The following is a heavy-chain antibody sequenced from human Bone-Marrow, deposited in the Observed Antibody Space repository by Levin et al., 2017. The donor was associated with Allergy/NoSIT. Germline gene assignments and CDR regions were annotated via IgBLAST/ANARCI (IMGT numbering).Heavy chain of an antibody. V-gene: IGHV3-23*01. CDR2: ISGRGET. CDR3: VRDLYFYGSGSYGLFDH. CDR1: GFNFRIYA. Sequence: PGGSLRLSCKASGFNFRIYAMSWVRQGPERGLEWVSAISGRGETYYADSVKGRFTISRDDSKNTTFLHLNRLRVEDTAVYYCVRDLYFYGSGSYGLFDHWGQGTLVTVSS. D-gene: IGHD3-10*01. J-gene: IGHJ4*02.